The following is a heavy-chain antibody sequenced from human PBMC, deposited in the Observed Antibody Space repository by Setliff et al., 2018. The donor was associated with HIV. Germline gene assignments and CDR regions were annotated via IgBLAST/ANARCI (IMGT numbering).Heavy chain of an antibody. CDR1: GYSINNGYY. D-gene: IGHD3-16*01. J-gene: IGHJ3*02. CDR2: IYQTGNT. CDR3: ARHGARKDVYPDPFDI. V-gene: IGHV4-38-2*02. Sequence: PSETLSLTCSVSGYSINNGYYWGWIRQPPGKGLDWVATIYQTGNTYYSPSLKSRVTISLDTSKNQFSLKLSSVTAADTAVYYCARHGARKDVYPDPFDIWGQGTMVTVSS.